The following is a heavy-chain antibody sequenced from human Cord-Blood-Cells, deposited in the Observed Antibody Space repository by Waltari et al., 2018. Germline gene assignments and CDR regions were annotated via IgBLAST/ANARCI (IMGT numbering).Heavy chain of an antibody. CDR3: AKDRTDSSGYYYAFDI. CDR2: ISGSGGST. D-gene: IGHD3-22*01. Sequence: WVRQAPGKGLEWVSAISGSGGSTYYADSVKGRFTISRDNSKNTLYLQMNSLRAEDTAVYYCAKDRTDSSGYYYAFDIWGQGTMVTVSS. J-gene: IGHJ3*02. V-gene: IGHV3-23*01.